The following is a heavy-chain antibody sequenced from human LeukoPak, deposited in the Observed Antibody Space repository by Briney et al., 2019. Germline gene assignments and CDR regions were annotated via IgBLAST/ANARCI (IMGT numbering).Heavy chain of an antibody. CDR3: ARDLHGGYSSDY. D-gene: IGHD4-23*01. J-gene: IGHJ4*02. V-gene: IGHV3-30*02. Sequence: PGGSLRLSCAASGFTFNNFGMHWVRQAPGKGLEGVAFMGYEGILKYYADSVKGRFTISKDNSKATLYLQMNSLRPEDTAVYYCARDLHGGYSSDYWGQGTLVTVSS. CDR2: MGYEGILK. CDR1: GFTFNNFG.